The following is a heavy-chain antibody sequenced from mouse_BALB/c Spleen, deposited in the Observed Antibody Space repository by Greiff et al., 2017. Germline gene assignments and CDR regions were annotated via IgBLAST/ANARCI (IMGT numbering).Heavy chain of an antibody. V-gene: IGHV1S137*01. CDR2: ISTYYGDA. Sequence: VHLVESGAELVRPGVSVKISCKGSGYTFTDYAMHWVKQSHAKSLEWIGVISTYYGDASYNQKFKGKATMTVDKSSSTAYMELARLTSEDSAIYYCARGAYYGNYDRFAYWGQGTLVTVSA. CDR1: GYTFTDYA. D-gene: IGHD2-10*01. J-gene: IGHJ3*01. CDR3: ARGAYYGNYDRFAY.